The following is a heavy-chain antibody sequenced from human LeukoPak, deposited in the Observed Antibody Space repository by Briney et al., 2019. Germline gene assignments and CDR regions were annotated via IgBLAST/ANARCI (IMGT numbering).Heavy chain of an antibody. Sequence: SETLSLTCAVYGGSFSGYYWSWIRQPPGKGLAWIGEINHSGSTNYNPSLKSRVTISVDTSKNQFSLKLSSVTAADTAVYYCARGYPELGSDYWGQGTLVTVSS. J-gene: IGHJ4*02. CDR2: INHSGST. CDR1: GGSFSGYY. V-gene: IGHV4-34*01. CDR3: ARGYPELGSDY. D-gene: IGHD1-26*01.